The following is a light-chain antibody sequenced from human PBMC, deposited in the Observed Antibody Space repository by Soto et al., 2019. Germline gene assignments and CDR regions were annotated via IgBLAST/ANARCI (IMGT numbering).Light chain of an antibody. Sequence: EIVLTQSPATLSLSPGERATLSCRASQSVSSYLAWYQQKPGQAPRLLIYDASNRATDIPARFSGSGSGTDFTLTISSLEPEDFAVYHCQQRSNWPPGFGPGTKVDIK. CDR2: DAS. CDR1: QSVSSY. V-gene: IGKV3-11*01. CDR3: QQRSNWPPG. J-gene: IGKJ3*01.